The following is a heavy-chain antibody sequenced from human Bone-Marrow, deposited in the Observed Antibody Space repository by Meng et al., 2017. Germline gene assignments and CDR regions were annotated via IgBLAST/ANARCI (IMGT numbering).Heavy chain of an antibody. J-gene: IGHJ6*02. CDR1: GFTFSSYE. Sequence: GESLKISCAASGFTFSSYEMNWVRQAPGKGLEWVSYISSSGSTIYYADSVKGRFTISRDNAKNSLYLQMNSLRAEDTAVYYCARSPTYYYDSSGYYHYYYYYGMDVWGQGTTVTVSS. CDR2: ISSSGSTI. CDR3: ARSPTYYYDSSGYYHYYYYYGMDV. V-gene: IGHV3-48*03. D-gene: IGHD3-22*01.